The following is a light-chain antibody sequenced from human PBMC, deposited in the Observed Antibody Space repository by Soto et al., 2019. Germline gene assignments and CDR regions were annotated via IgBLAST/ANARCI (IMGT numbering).Light chain of an antibody. CDR3: QQYGSSPFT. V-gene: IGKV3-20*01. CDR2: GAS. Sequence: EIVLTQSPGTLSLSPGERATLSCRASQSVSSSYLAWYQQKPGQAPRLLIYGASSRATGIPDRFSGSGSGTDFTLTISRLEPEDFAGYYCQQYGSSPFTFGPGTKVDIK. J-gene: IGKJ3*01. CDR1: QSVSSSY.